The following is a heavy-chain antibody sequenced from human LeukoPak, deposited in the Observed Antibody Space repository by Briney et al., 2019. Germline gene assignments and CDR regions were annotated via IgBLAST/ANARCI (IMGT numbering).Heavy chain of an antibody. CDR3: TRVDTRGYRSFYHYYGMDV. CDR2: INSDGGTS. J-gene: IGHJ6*02. V-gene: IGHV3-74*01. D-gene: IGHD3-22*01. Sequence: GGSLRLSCVASGFTFSDYWMHWVRHVPGKGLVWVSRINSDGGTSNYADSVKGRFTISRDNAKHTVYLQMNSLRGEDAAVYYCTRVDTRGYRSFYHYYGMDVWGQGTTVTVSS. CDR1: GFTFSDYW.